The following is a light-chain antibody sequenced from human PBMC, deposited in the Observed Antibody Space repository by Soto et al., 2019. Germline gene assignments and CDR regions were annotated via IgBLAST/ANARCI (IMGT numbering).Light chain of an antibody. CDR2: LNSDGSH. CDR3: QTWGTGIHVV. CDR1: SGHSSYA. J-gene: IGLJ2*01. Sequence: QLVLTQSPSASASLGASVKLTCTLSSGHSSYAIAWHQQQPEKGPRYLMKLNSDGSHSKGDGIPDRFSGSSSGAERYLTISSLQSEDEADYYCQTWGTGIHVVLRGGTK. V-gene: IGLV4-69*01.